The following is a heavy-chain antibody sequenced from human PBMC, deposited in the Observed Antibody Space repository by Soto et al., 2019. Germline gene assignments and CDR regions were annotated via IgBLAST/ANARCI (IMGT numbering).Heavy chain of an antibody. V-gene: IGHV4-59*01. Sequence: PSETLSLTCSVSGDSMSGYFWSWIRQPPGKGLQWVGHIHFGGSTNYNPTLKSRVTLSIDTSKSQFSLNLTSVTAADTAVYYCARTKEVTTARAKYYFDNWGQGALVTVSS. CDR2: IHFGGST. D-gene: IGHD3-22*01. CDR1: GDSMSGYF. CDR3: ARTKEVTTARAKYYFDN. J-gene: IGHJ4*02.